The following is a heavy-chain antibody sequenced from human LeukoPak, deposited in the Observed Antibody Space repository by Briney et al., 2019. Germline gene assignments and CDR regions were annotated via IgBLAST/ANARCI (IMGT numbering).Heavy chain of an antibody. Sequence: PGGSLRLSCAASGFTFSSYGMHWVRQAPRKGLEWVAFIRYDGSNKYYEDSVKGRFTISRDNSQNTVSLQVNNLRTEDAAFYYCAKTSLSDESGPYYYMDVWGKGTLVTVSS. J-gene: IGHJ6*03. D-gene: IGHD2-15*01. V-gene: IGHV3-30*02. CDR1: GFTFSSYG. CDR3: AKTSLSDESGPYYYMDV. CDR2: IRYDGSNK.